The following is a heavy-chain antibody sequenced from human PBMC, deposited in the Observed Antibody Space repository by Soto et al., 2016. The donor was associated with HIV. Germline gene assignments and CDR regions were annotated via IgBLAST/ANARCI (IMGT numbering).Heavy chain of an antibody. V-gene: IGHV1-69*13. CDR2: IIPMFGSV. D-gene: IGHD4-17*01. Sequence: QVQLVQSGAEVKKPGSSVKVPCKASGDTFTIHGINWVRQAPGQGLEWMGGIIPMFGSVNYAQKFQGRVTFTADDSRTTAYMEVRSLRSEDTAVYYCARSPGVYGDFDNWGQGTLVTISS. CDR1: GDTFTIHG. J-gene: IGHJ4*02. CDR3: ARSPGVYGDFDN.